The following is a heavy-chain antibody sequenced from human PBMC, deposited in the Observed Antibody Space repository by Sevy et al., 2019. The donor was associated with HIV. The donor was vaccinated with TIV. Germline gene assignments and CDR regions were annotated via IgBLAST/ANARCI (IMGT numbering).Heavy chain of an antibody. CDR1: GVTLRTYW. CDR3: ARGTSGTFGL. V-gene: IGHV3-74*01. D-gene: IGHD1-26*01. CDR2: INTDSQIT. J-gene: IGHJ4*02. Sequence: GGSLRLSCAASGVTLRTYWMHWVRQVPGKGPMWVSRINTDSQITSFADSVKGRFTISRDNAKNTLYLQMDSLRVEDTAVYFCARGTSGTFGLWGQGTLVTVSS.